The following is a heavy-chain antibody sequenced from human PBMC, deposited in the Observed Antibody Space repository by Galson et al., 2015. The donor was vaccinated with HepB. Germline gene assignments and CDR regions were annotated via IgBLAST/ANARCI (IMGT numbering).Heavy chain of an antibody. D-gene: IGHD4-23*01. V-gene: IGHV1-3*01. J-gene: IGHJ4*02. CDR2: INAGNGNT. CDR3: ARAVTDYGGNSSPSFGY. Sequence: SVKVSCKASGYTFTSYAMHWVRQAPGQRLEWMGWINAGNGNTKYSQKFQGRVTITRDTSASTAYMELSSLRSEDTAVYYCARAVTDYGGNSSPSFGYWGQGTLVTVSS. CDR1: GYTFTSYA.